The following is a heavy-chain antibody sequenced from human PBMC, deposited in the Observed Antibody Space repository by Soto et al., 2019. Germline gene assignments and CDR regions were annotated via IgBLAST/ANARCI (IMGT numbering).Heavy chain of an antibody. V-gene: IGHV1-2*02. CDR2: INPNSGGT. J-gene: IGHJ6*02. D-gene: IGHD3-3*01. CDR1: VYTFSGCD. CDR3: ARDLDFWSGIPPYYYYYYGMDV. Sequence: ASVKVSCKASVYTFSGCDMHWWREAPVQWLGFXGWINPNSGGTNYAQKFQGRVTMTRDTSISTAYMELSRLRSDDTAVYYCARDLDFWSGIPPYYYYYYGMDVWGQGTTVTSP.